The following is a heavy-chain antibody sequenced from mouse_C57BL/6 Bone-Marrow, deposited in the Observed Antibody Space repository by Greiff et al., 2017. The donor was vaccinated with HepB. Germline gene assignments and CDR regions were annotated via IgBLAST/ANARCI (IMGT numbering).Heavy chain of an antibody. CDR1: GYTFTDYY. CDR3: ARDYYGSSYGYYYAMDY. Sequence: VQLQQSGAELVRPGASVKLSCKASGYTFTDYYINWVKQRPGQGLEWIARIYPGSGNTYYNEKFKGKATLTAEKSSSTAYMQLSSLTSEDSAVYFCARDYYGSSYGYYYAMDYWGQGTSVTVSS. V-gene: IGHV1-76*01. J-gene: IGHJ4*01. CDR2: IYPGSGNT. D-gene: IGHD1-1*01.